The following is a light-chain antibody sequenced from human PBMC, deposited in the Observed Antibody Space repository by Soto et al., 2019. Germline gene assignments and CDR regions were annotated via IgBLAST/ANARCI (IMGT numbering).Light chain of an antibody. Sequence: DIQMTQSPSAMSASVGDRITITCRASQGIGNYLAWFQQKPGKVPKRLIYGASSLQSGVPSRFSGSFSGTEFTLTINSLQPEDFATYFCLQHSSAPYTFGQGTTLEIK. CDR2: GAS. V-gene: IGKV1-17*03. CDR1: QGIGNY. J-gene: IGKJ2*01. CDR3: LQHSSAPYT.